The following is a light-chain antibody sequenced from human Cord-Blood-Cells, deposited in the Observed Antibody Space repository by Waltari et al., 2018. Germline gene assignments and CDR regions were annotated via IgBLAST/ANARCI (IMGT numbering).Light chain of an antibody. CDR2: WAS. Sequence: DIVMTQSPDSLAVSLGERATINCKSSQSVLYSSNNKNYLAWYQQKPGQPPKLLIYWASTRESGVLDRFSGSGSGTDFTLTCSSLQAEDVAVYYCQQYYSIPYTFGQGTKLEIK. V-gene: IGKV4-1*01. J-gene: IGKJ2*01. CDR1: QSVLYSSNNKNY. CDR3: QQYYSIPYT.